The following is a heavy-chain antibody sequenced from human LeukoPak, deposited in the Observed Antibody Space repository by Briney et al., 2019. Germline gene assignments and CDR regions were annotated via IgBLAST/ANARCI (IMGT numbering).Heavy chain of an antibody. CDR1: GFTLSSSA. V-gene: IGHV3-64*02. Sequence: GGSLRLSCTASGFTLSSSAMYWVRQAPGKGLEFVSVITSSGTGTDYADSVKGRFTISRDNSKNTLYLQMGSLRADDMAIYYCARIRSGWYFDYWGQGTLVTVSS. D-gene: IGHD6-19*01. J-gene: IGHJ4*02. CDR2: ITSSGTGT. CDR3: ARIRSGWYFDY.